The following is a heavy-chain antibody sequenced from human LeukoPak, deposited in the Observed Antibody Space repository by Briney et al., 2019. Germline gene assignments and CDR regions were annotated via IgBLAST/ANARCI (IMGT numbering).Heavy chain of an antibody. CDR1: GGSISSYY. J-gene: IGHJ5*02. Sequence: SETLSLTCTVSGGSISSYYWSWIRQPPGKGLEWIGYIYYSGSTNYNPSLKSRVTISVDTSKNQFSLKLSSVTAADTAVYYCARRRDINWFDPWGQGTLVTVSS. D-gene: IGHD5-24*01. CDR2: IYYSGST. CDR3: ARRRDINWFDP. V-gene: IGHV4-59*08.